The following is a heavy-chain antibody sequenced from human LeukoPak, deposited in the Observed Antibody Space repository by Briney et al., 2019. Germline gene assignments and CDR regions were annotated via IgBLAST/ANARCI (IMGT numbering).Heavy chain of an antibody. CDR3: ARDLSFDYDNSGYSSWFDP. J-gene: IGHJ5*02. Sequence: GGSLRLSCAASGFTFSSYWMHWFRQAPGKGLVWVSRINTDGSSTSYADSVKGRFTISRDNAKNTLYLQMNSLRVEDTAVYYCARDLSFDYDNSGYSSWFDPWGQGTLVTVSS. CDR2: INTDGSST. D-gene: IGHD3-22*01. CDR1: GFTFSSYW. V-gene: IGHV3-74*01.